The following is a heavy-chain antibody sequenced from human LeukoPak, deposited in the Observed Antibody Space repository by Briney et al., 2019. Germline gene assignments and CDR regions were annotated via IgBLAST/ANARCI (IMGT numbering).Heavy chain of an antibody. Sequence: PGGSLRLSCAASGFTFSNYAMSWVRQAPGKGLEWVSAISGSGGSTYYADSVKGRFTISRDNSKNTLYLQMNSLRAEDTAVYYCAKWPGGYYDSSGYRSYWYFDLWGRGTLVTVSS. CDR2: ISGSGGST. V-gene: IGHV3-23*01. J-gene: IGHJ2*01. D-gene: IGHD3-22*01. CDR3: AKWPGGYYDSSGYRSYWYFDL. CDR1: GFTFSNYA.